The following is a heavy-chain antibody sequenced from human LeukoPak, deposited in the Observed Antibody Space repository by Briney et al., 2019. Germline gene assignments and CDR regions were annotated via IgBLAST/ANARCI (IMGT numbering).Heavy chain of an antibody. D-gene: IGHD6-13*01. CDR3: ARDRFPSIAAAPDY. CDR2: MNPNSGNT. J-gene: IGHJ4*02. Sequence: ASVTVSCKASGYTFTSYDINWVRQAPGQGLEWMGWMNPNSGNTGYAQKFQGRVTMTRDTSISTAYMELSRLRSDDTAVYYCARDRFPSIAAAPDYWGQGTLVTVSS. V-gene: IGHV1-8*01. CDR1: GYTFTSYD.